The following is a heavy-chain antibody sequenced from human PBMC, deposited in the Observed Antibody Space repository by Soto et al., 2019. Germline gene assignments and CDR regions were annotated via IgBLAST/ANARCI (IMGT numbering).Heavy chain of an antibody. CDR2: IIPIFGTA. J-gene: IGHJ4*02. CDR1: GGTFSSYA. V-gene: IGHV1-69*13. D-gene: IGHD3-22*01. Sequence: SVKVSCKASGGTFSSYAISWVRQAPGQGLEWMGGIIPIFGTANYAQKFQGRVTITADESTSTAYMELSSLRSEDTAVYYCASLPNYYDSSVYSLNWGQGTLVTVSS. CDR3: ASLPNYYDSSVYSLN.